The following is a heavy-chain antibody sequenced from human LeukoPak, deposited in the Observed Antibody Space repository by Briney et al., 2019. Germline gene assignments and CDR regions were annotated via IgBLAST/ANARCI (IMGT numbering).Heavy chain of an antibody. CDR2: INHSGST. J-gene: IGHJ4*02. CDR1: GGSFSGYY. CDR3: ARGLKRSRTGATRTDY. D-gene: IGHD1-26*01. V-gene: IGHV4-34*01. Sequence: SETLSLTCAVYGGSFSGYYWSWIRQPPGKGLEWIGEINHSGSTNYNPSLKSRVTISVATSKNQFSLKLSSVTAADTAVYYCARGLKRSRTGATRTDYWGQGTLVTVSS.